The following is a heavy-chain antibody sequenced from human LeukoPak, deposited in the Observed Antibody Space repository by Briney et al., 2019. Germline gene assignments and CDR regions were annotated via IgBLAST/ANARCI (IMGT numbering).Heavy chain of an antibody. CDR1: GFTFSSYG. V-gene: IGHV3-30*18. Sequence: GGSLRLSCAASGFTFSSYGMHWVRRAPGKGLEWVAMIESDGRGRWYADSVKGRFTISRDSSNNALYLQMNSLRVEDTAVYYCAKDMSGSWSLDNWGQGTLVTVSS. CDR2: IESDGRGR. CDR3: AKDMSGSWSLDN. J-gene: IGHJ4*02. D-gene: IGHD6-13*01.